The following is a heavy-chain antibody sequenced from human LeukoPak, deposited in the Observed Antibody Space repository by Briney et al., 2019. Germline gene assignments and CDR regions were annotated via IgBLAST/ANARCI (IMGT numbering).Heavy chain of an antibody. J-gene: IGHJ4*02. V-gene: IGHV3-21*01. CDR3: VRAVEYYYDSSGYAVDY. D-gene: IGHD3-22*01. CDR1: GLTFARYS. Sequence: GGSLRLSCAASGLTFARYSMNWVRQAPGKGLEWVSPISSSSSNIYYADSVTGRFTISRDNAKNSLYLQMNSLRAEDTAVYYCVRAVEYYYDSSGYAVDYWGQGTLVTVSS. CDR2: ISSSSSNI.